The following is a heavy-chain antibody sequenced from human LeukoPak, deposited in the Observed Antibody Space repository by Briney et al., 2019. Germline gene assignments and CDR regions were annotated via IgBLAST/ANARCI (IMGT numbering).Heavy chain of an antibody. CDR2: IIPIFGTA. CDR3: ASPYYYDSSGYYARNYYYYGMDV. Sequence: SVKVSCKASGGTFSSYAISWVRQAPGQGLEWMGEIIPIFGTANYAQKFQGRVTITADESASTAYMELSSLRSEDTAVYYCASPYYYDSSGYYARNYYYYGMDVWGQGTTVTVSS. CDR1: GGTFSSYA. V-gene: IGHV1-69*01. J-gene: IGHJ6*02. D-gene: IGHD3-22*01.